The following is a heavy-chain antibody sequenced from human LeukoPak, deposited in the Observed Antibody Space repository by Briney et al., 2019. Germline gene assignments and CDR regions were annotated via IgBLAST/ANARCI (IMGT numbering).Heavy chain of an antibody. CDR3: ARASGADRPSDY. V-gene: IGHV4-59*01. CDR1: GGSISSYY. CDR2: ISYIGST. J-gene: IGHJ4*02. D-gene: IGHD3-10*01. Sequence: SETLSLTCTVSGGSISSYYCNWIRQPPGQRPEWIGYISYIGSTNYHPSLKRRVTMSVDLSKNQFSLKLSSVTAADTAVYYCARASGADRPSDYWGQGTLVTVSS.